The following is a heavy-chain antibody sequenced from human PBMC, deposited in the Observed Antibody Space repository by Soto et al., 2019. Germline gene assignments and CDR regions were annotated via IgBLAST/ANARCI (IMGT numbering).Heavy chain of an antibody. CDR2: ISSSSSYI. V-gene: IGHV3-21*01. CDR1: GFTFSSYS. CDR3: ASLPFRAVAGHFDY. D-gene: IGHD6-19*01. Sequence: GGSLRLSCAASGFTFSSYSMNWVRQAPGKGLEWVSSISSSSSYIYYADSVKGRFTISRDNAKNSLYLQMNSLRAEDTAVYYCASLPFRAVAGHFDYWGQGTLVTVSS. J-gene: IGHJ4*02.